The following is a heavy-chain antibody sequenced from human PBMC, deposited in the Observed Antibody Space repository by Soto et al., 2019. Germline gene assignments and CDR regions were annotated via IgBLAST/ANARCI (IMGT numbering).Heavy chain of an antibody. Sequence: QVQLVQSGAEVKKPGASVKVSCKASGYSFTGYFMHWVRQVPGQGLEWMGWTNPKSGVTKYPQKFQGRVTMTRDTSISTAYMELTRLRSDDKAVYYCSRAHVRLQLGSSDYWGQGTLVTGSS. CDR3: SRAHVRLQLGSSDY. D-gene: IGHD6-25*01. CDR1: GYSFTGYF. V-gene: IGHV1-2*02. J-gene: IGHJ4*02. CDR2: TNPKSGVT.